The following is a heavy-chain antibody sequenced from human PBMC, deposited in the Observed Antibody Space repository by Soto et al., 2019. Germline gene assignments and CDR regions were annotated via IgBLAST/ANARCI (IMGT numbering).Heavy chain of an antibody. Sequence: SETLSLTCTVSGGSISSYYWSWIRQPPGKGLEWIGYIHYSGSTKYSPSLKSRVTISVDTSKNQFSLKLSSVTAADTAVYYCARDRGGVASNWFDPWGQGTLVTVSS. CDR1: GGSISSYY. V-gene: IGHV4-59*01. CDR2: IHYSGST. J-gene: IGHJ5*02. D-gene: IGHD3-10*01. CDR3: ARDRGGVASNWFDP.